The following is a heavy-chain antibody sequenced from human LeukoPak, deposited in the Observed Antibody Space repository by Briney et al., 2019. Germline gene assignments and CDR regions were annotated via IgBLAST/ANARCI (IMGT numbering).Heavy chain of an antibody. D-gene: IGHD5-12*01. CDR2: ISTGTNT. J-gene: IGHJ3*02. CDR1: GFTVSRYY. V-gene: IGHV3-53*01. CDR3: ARGGDIVGDSRSAFDI. Sequence: GGSLRLSCAASGFTVSRYYMSWDRRAPGKGLEWVSVISTGTNTYYADSVKGRFTVSRDSSKNSVCLQMNSLRAEDTAVYFCARGGDIVGDSRSAFDIWGQGTVVTVSS.